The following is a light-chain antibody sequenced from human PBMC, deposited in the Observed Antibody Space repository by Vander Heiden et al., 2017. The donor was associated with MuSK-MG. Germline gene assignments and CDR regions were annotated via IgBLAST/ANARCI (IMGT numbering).Light chain of an antibody. CDR3: HQCVTTPST. CDR1: QTISNY. V-gene: IGKV1-39*01. CDR2: AAS. J-gene: IGKJ2*01. Sequence: DIQVTQSPSSLSASVGDRVTITCRASQTISNYLNWYQVHPGKAPKLLIYAASSLQSGVPSRFSGSGSETDFTLTISMLQPEDFATYYCHQCVTTPSTFGPGTYLEI.